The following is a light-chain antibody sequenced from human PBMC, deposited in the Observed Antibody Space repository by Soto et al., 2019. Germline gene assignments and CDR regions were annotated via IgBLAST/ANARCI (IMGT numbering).Light chain of an antibody. CDR3: AAWDDSLSAL. CDR2: STN. CDR1: SSNIGSNT. J-gene: IGLJ2*01. Sequence: QAVVTQPPSASGTPGQRVTISCSGSSSNIGSNTVNWYQQLPGTAPKLLIYSTNQRPSGVPDRFSGSKSGTSASLAISGLQSDDEADYYCAAWDDSLSALFGGGTKLTVL. V-gene: IGLV1-44*01.